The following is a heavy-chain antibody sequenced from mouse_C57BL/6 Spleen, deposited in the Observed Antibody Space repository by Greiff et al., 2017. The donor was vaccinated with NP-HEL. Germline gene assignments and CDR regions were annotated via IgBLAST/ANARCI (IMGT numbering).Heavy chain of an antibody. D-gene: IGHD2-4*01. J-gene: IGHJ4*01. Sequence: QVHVKQPGAELVRPGSSVKLSCKASGYTFTSYWMHWVKQRPIQGLEWIGNIDPSDSETHYNQKFKDKATLTVDKSSSTAYMQLSSLTSEDSAVYYCAFYYDYDERYYYAMDYWGQGTSVTVSS. CDR2: IDPSDSET. V-gene: IGHV1-52*01. CDR3: AFYYDYDERYYYAMDY. CDR1: GYTFTSYW.